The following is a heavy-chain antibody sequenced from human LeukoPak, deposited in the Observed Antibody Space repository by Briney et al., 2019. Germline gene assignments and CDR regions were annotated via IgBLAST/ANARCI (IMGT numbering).Heavy chain of an antibody. J-gene: IGHJ6*03. CDR3: ARAPYSSSWYVDTYYYYYMDV. D-gene: IGHD6-13*01. CDR1: GFTFSSYS. V-gene: IGHV3-21*01. Sequence: GGSLRLSCAASGFTFSSYSMNWVRQAPGKGLEWVSSISSSSSYIYYADSVKGRFTISRDNAKNSLYLQMNSLRAEDTAVYYCARAPYSSSWYVDTYYYYYMDVWGKGTTVTVSS. CDR2: ISSSSSYI.